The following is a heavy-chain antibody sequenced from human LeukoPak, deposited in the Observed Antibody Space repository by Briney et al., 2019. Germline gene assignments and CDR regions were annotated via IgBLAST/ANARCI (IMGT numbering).Heavy chain of an antibody. CDR3: ARDGNAL. V-gene: IGHV4-39*07. CDR2: IYYSGGT. J-gene: IGHJ4*02. CDR1: GGSISSNGYY. Sequence: SETLSLTCTVSGGSISSNGYYWAWFLQPPGKGLEWIGIIYYSGGTYYYPSRKSRVTISIDTSKNPCSLKLRSVTAADTAVYYCARDGNALWGQGTLVTVSS. D-gene: IGHD1-1*01.